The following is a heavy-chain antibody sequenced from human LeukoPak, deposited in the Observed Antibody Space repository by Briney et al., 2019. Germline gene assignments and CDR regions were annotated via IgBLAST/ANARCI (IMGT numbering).Heavy chain of an antibody. CDR2: IYSGGST. J-gene: IGHJ4*02. D-gene: IGHD2-21*01. Sequence: GGSLRLSCAASGFTVSSNYMSWVRQAPGKGLKWVSVIYSGGSTYYADSVKGRFTISRDNSKNTLYLQMNSLRAEDTAVYYCARADARFYSPIPLYYWGQGTLVTVSS. V-gene: IGHV3-53*01. CDR1: GFTVSSNY. CDR3: ARADARFYSPIPLYY.